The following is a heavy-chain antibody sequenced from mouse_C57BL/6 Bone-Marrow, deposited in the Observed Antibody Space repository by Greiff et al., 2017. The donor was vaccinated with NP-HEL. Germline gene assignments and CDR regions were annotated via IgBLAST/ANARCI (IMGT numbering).Heavy chain of an antibody. J-gene: IGHJ3*01. CDR1: GYTFTSYG. CDR3: ASRLWLRQAWFAY. V-gene: IGHV1-81*01. CDR2: IYPRSGNT. D-gene: IGHD2-2*01. Sequence: VQLQQSGAELARPGASVKLSCKASGYTFTSYGISWVKQRTGQGLEWIGEIYPRSGNTYYNEKFKGKATLTADKSSSTAYMELRSLTSEDSAVYFCASRLWLRQAWFAYGGRGNLVPVSA.